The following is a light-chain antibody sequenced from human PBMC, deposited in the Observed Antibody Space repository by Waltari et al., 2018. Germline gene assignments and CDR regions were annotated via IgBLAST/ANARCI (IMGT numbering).Light chain of an antibody. Sequence: CRARQTVRCYLACCQQKPGQAPRLLIFDASSRAPGIPAKFSGSGSGTDFTLTVSNLEPEDFAVYYCQQRSNWPYTFGQGTRVEIK. V-gene: IGKV3-11*01. CDR2: DAS. J-gene: IGKJ2*01. CDR3: QQRSNWPYT. CDR1: QTVRCY.